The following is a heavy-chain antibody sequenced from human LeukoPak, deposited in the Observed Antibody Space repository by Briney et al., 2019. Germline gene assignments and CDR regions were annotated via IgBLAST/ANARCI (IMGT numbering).Heavy chain of an antibody. CDR2: FDPEDGET. CDR3: AGRGRDYYYGMDV. J-gene: IGHJ6*04. V-gene: IGHV1-24*01. CDR1: GYTLTELS. Sequence: GASVKVSCKVSGYTLTELSMHWVRQAPGKGLEWMGGFDPEDGETIHAQKFQGRVTMTEDTSTDTAYMELSSLRSEDTAAYYCAGRGRDYYYGMDVWGKGTTVTVSS.